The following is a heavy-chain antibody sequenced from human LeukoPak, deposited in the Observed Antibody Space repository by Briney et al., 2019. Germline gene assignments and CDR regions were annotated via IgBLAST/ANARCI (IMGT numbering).Heavy chain of an antibody. CDR2: INHSGST. D-gene: IGHD1-26*01. J-gene: IGHJ6*02. CDR3: ARGHYLSYYGMDV. V-gene: IGHV4-34*01. Sequence: SETLSLTCAVYGGSFSGYYWSWIRQPPGKGLEWIGEINHSGSTNYNPSLKSRVTISVDTSKNQFSLKLSSVTAADTAVYYCARGHYLSYYGMDVWGQGTTVTVSS. CDR1: GGSFSGYY.